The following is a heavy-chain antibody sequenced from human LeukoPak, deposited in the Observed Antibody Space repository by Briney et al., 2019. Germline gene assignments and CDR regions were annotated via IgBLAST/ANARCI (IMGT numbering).Heavy chain of an antibody. D-gene: IGHD6-13*01. CDR2: IIPIFGTA. J-gene: IGHJ4*02. V-gene: IGHV1-69*13. CDR1: GYTFTSYA. Sequence: SVKVSCKASGYTFTSYAMNWVRQAPGQGLEWMGGIIPIFGTANYAQKFQGRVTITADESTSTAYMELSSLRSEDTAVYYCAREADSSSFSNPFDYWGQGTLVTVSS. CDR3: AREADSSSFSNPFDY.